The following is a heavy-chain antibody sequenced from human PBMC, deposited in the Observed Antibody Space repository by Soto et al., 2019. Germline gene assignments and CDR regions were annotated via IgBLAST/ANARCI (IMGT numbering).Heavy chain of an antibody. CDR2: IYYSGST. Sequence: SETLSLTCAVSGGSISSGGYSWSWIRQPPGKGLEWIGYIYYSGSTNYNPSLKSRVTISVDTSKNQFSLKLSSVTAADTAVYYCARDRKGTHYGMDVWGPATTVTLSS. D-gene: IGHD3-10*01. CDR3: ARDRKGTHYGMDV. CDR1: GGSISSGGYS. V-gene: IGHV4-61*08. J-gene: IGHJ6*02.